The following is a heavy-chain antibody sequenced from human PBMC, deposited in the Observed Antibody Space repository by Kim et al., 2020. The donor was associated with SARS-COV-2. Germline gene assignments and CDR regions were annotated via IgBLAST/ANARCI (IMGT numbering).Heavy chain of an antibody. Sequence: TQYAASVKGRVVISRDDSKSIAYLQMNSLKTEDTAVYYCTRDPHDDYPMDVWGQGTTVTVSS. D-gene: IGHD3-16*01. CDR2: T. CDR3: TRDPHDDYPMDV. V-gene: IGHV3-49*02. J-gene: IGHJ6*02.